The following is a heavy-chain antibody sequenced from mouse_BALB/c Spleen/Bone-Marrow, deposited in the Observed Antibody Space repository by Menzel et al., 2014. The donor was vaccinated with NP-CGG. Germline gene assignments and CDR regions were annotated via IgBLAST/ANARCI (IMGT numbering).Heavy chain of an antibody. J-gene: IGHJ4*01. CDR1: GFPFNSYG. V-gene: IGHV5-6*01. D-gene: IGHD4-1*01. Sequence: GQRVGAGGDLLKPGGGPRNSCAGSGFPFNSYGMSLGFPAPSQRLGGGATIKNGGSYTYYPDSVKGRFTISRDNAKNTLYLQMSSLKSEDTAMYYCARRGNWDGRDAMDYWGQGTSVTVSS. CDR3: ARRGNWDGRDAMDY. CDR2: IKNGGSYT.